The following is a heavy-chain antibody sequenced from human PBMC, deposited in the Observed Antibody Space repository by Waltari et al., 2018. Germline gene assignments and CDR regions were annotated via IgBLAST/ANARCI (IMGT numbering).Heavy chain of an antibody. V-gene: IGHV1-24*01. CDR1: GYTLTELS. Sequence: QVQLVQSGAEVKKPGASVKVSCKVSGYTLTELSMHWVRQAPGKGLEWMGGFDPEDGETIYAQKFQGRVTMTEETSTDTAYMELSSLRSEDTAVYYCATPMVQGVTSFDYWGQGTLVTVSS. CDR2: FDPEDGET. CDR3: ATPMVQGVTSFDY. J-gene: IGHJ4*02. D-gene: IGHD3-10*01.